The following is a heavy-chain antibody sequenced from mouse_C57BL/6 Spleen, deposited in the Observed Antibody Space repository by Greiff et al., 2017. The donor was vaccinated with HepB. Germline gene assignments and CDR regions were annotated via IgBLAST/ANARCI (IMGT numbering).Heavy chain of an antibody. CDR3: ARTITSDY. Sequence: EVQLQQSGPELVKPGASVKISCKASGYSFTGYYMNWVKQSPEKSLEWIGEINPSTGGTTYNQKFKPKATLTVDKSSSTAYMQLKSLTSEDSAVYYCARTITSDYWGQGTTLTVSS. D-gene: IGHD1-1*01. J-gene: IGHJ2*01. V-gene: IGHV1-42*01. CDR2: INPSTGGT. CDR1: GYSFTGYY.